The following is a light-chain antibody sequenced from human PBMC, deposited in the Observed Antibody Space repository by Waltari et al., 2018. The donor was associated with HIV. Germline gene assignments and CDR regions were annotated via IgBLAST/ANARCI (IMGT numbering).Light chain of an antibody. V-gene: IGKV3-15*01. CDR3: QQYSRWPPTWT. J-gene: IGKJ1*01. Sequence: EVVMTQSPGTLSVSPGERATLSCRSSENIRINLAWYQQKPGQAPRLLFYDASARATGVPARFSGSGSGTEFTLTISGLQSEDFAIYYCQQYSRWPPTWTFGQGTKVDVK. CDR1: ENIRIN. CDR2: DAS.